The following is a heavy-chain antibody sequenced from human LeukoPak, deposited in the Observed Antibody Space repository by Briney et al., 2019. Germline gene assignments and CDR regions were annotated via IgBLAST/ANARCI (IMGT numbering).Heavy chain of an antibody. Sequence: PGGSLRLSCAASGFTFGSYAMNWVRQAPGKGLEWVSGISASAASTYYADSVRGRFTISRDNSKNTLYLQMNSLRAEDTAVYYCARELGSSSSYWGQGTLVTVSS. CDR3: ARELGSSSSY. J-gene: IGHJ4*02. V-gene: IGHV3-23*01. CDR1: GFTFGSYA. D-gene: IGHD6-6*01. CDR2: ISASAAST.